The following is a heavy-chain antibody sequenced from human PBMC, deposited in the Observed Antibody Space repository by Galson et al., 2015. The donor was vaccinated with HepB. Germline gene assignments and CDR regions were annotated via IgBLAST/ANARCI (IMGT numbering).Heavy chain of an antibody. D-gene: IGHD6-19*01. V-gene: IGHV1-18*01. CDR1: GYTFTSYG. Sequence: SVKVSCKASGYTFTSYGISWVRQAPGQGLEWMGWISAYNGNTNYAQKLQGRVTMTTDTPTSTAYMELRSLRSDDTAVYYCARGVTLHSSGWEGGVYWGQGTLVTVSS. CDR3: ARGVTLHSSGWEGGVY. J-gene: IGHJ4*02. CDR2: ISAYNGNT.